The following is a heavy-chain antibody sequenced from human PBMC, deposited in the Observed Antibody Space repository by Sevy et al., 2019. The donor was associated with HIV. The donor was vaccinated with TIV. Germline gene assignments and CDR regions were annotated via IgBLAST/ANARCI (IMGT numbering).Heavy chain of an antibody. D-gene: IGHD4-4*01. CDR3: VRERGLQGLQFKSATDYGLDV. J-gene: IGHJ6*02. CDR1: GFIFRSYS. V-gene: IGHV3-48*04. Sequence: GGSLRLSCAASGFIFRSYSISWVRQAPGKGLEWVSSISSSSNNIYYADSVRGRFTVSRDNAKNSVYLQMNSLRAEDTAVFYCVRERGLQGLQFKSATDYGLDVWGQGTTVTVS. CDR2: ISSSSNNI.